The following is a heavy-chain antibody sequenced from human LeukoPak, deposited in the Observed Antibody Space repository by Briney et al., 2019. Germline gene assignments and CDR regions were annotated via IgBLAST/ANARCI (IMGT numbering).Heavy chain of an antibody. J-gene: IGHJ5*02. CDR3: ARLQYCSGTSCYWFDP. V-gene: IGHV4-59*12. Sequence: SETLSLTCTVSAGSISSYYWTWIRQPPGKGLEWIGYIYYSGSTNYNPSLKSRVAISVDTSKNQFSLRLSSVTAADTAVYYCARLQYCSGTSCYWFDPWGQGTLVTVSS. D-gene: IGHD2-2*01. CDR1: AGSISSYY. CDR2: IYYSGST.